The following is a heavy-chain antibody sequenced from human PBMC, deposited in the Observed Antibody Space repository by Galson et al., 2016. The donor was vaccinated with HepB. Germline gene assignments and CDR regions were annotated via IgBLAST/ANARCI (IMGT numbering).Heavy chain of an antibody. CDR2: ISSSSSYI. Sequence: SLRLSCAASGFTFSSYSMNWVRQAPGKGLEWVSSISSSSSYIYYADSVKGRFSVSRDDSKNALYLQMNSLKSEDTAVYHCARVNAMIRDIGTLDLWGHGTLVTVSS. J-gene: IGHJ3*01. CDR1: GFTFSSYS. D-gene: IGHD3-10*01. CDR3: ARVNAMIRDIGTLDL. V-gene: IGHV3-21*04.